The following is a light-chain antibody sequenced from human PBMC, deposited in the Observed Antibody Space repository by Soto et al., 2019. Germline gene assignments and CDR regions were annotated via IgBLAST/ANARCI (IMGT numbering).Light chain of an antibody. CDR3: QQYNNWPPLT. CDR2: GAS. CDR1: QSVGSN. V-gene: IGKV3-15*01. Sequence: EIVMTQSPATLSVSPGERATLSCRASQSVGSNLAWYQQKPGQAPRLLIYGASTRATGISARFSGSGSGTEFTLTVTRLQSEDAAVYYCQQYNNWPPLTFGGGTKVEIK. J-gene: IGKJ4*01.